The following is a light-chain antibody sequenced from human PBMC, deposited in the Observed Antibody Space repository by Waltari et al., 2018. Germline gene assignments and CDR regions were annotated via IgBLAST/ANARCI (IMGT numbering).Light chain of an antibody. CDR3: CSYAGSSNWA. J-gene: IGLJ3*02. Sequence: QSALTQPRSVSGSPGQSVTISCTATSSDVGGYNYVLWYQQHPGKAPQLMIYDVSKRPSGVPDRFSGSKSANTASLTISGLQADDEADYYCCSYAGSSNWAFGGGTKLTVL. V-gene: IGLV2-11*01. CDR2: DVS. CDR1: SSDVGGYNY.